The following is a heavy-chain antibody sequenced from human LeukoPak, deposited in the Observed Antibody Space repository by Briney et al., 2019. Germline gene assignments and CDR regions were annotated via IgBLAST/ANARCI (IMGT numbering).Heavy chain of an antibody. J-gene: IGHJ4*02. CDR1: GYTFTSYY. Sequence: GASVKVSCKASGYTFTSYYMHWVRQAPGQGLEWMGIINPSGGSTSYAQKFQGRVTITRNTSISTAYMELSSLRSEDTAVYYCARAPTFQLRFFDWLISGDNHFDYWGQGTLVTVSS. V-gene: IGHV1-46*01. CDR2: INPSGGST. CDR3: ARAPTFQLRFFDWLISGDNHFDY. D-gene: IGHD3-9*01.